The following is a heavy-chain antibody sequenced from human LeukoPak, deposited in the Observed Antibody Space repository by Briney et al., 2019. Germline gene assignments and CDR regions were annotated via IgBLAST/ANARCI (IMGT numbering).Heavy chain of an antibody. CDR2: ISYDGSNK. CDR3: ANDPLIAAAGTYYYYGMDV. D-gene: IGHD6-13*01. V-gene: IGHV3-30*18. Sequence: VRSLRLSCAASGFTFSIYGMHWVPQAPRKGLEWVAVISYDGSNKYYADSVKGRFTMSRDNSQNTLYLQMNSLRAEDTAVYYCANDPLIAAAGTYYYYGMDVWGQGTTVTVS. J-gene: IGHJ6*02. CDR1: GFTFSIYG.